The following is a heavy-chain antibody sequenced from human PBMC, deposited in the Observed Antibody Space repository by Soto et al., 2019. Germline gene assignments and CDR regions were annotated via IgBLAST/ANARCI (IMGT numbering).Heavy chain of an antibody. Sequence: QVQLVQSGAEVKKPGASLRVSCETSGGTSTIYTITWVRQAPGQGLQWMGRIVPTLRITNYAQEFQGRLTXTADSSTSTAHIGLTSLTSEDTAVYYCATDKYGAGRVGVHSWGQGTLVTVSS. CDR2: IVPTLRIT. CDR3: ATDKYGAGRVGVHS. V-gene: IGHV1-69*08. D-gene: IGHD1-26*01. J-gene: IGHJ5*02. CDR1: GGTSTIYT.